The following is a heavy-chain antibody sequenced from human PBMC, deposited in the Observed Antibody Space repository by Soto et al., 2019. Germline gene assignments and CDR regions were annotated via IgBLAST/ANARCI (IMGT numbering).Heavy chain of an antibody. CDR3: YVWGSYPYFDC. CDR2: TIPIFGTA. V-gene: IGHV1-69*01. D-gene: IGHD3-16*01. Sequence: QVQLVQSGAEVKKPGSSVKVSCKASGGTFSRYAISWVRQAPGQGLEWMGGTIPIFGTANYAQKFQGRVTITADESTSTGYMELSSLRSEDTAVYYCYVWGSYPYFDCWGQGTLVTVSS. CDR1: GGTFSRYA. J-gene: IGHJ4*02.